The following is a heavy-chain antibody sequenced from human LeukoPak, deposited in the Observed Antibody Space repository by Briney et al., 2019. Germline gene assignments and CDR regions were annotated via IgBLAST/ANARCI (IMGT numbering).Heavy chain of an antibody. V-gene: IGHV3-30*04. J-gene: IGHJ3*02. CDR1: GLTFSSYA. CDR2: ISYDGSNK. CDR3: ARDHRYCSGGSCYSPDDAFDI. D-gene: IGHD2-15*01. Sequence: GGSLRLSCAASGLTFSSYAMHWVRQAPGKGLEWVAVISYDGSNKYYADSVKGRFTFSRDNSKNTLYLQMNSLRAEDTAVYYCARDHRYCSGGSCYSPDDAFDIWGQGTMVTVSS.